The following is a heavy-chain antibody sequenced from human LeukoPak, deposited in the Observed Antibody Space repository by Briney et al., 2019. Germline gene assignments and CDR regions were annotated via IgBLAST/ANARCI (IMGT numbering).Heavy chain of an antibody. CDR1: GYSFTSYW. D-gene: IGHD2-8*01. V-gene: IGHV5-51*01. J-gene: IGHJ6*02. Sequence: GESLKISCKGSGYSFTSYWIGWVRQMPGKGLEWMGIIYPRDSDTRYSPSFQGQVTISVDKSISTAYLQWSSLKASDTAMYYCARRNGIYYYGMDVWGQGTTVTVSS. CDR2: IYPRDSDT. CDR3: ARRNGIYYYGMDV.